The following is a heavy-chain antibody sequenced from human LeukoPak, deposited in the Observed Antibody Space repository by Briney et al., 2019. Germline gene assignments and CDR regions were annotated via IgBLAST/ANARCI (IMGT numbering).Heavy chain of an antibody. CDR1: GYIFTTYA. V-gene: IGHV1-3*01. Sequence: GASVKVSCKASGYIFTTYAIHWMRQAPGQRLEWMGWINAGDGNTKYSQKFQGRVTITRNTSASTVYMEVKSLRSEDTAVYYCARTTVTAYSDYWGQGTLVTVSS. CDR2: INAGDGNT. D-gene: IGHD4-17*01. CDR3: ARTTVTAYSDY. J-gene: IGHJ4*02.